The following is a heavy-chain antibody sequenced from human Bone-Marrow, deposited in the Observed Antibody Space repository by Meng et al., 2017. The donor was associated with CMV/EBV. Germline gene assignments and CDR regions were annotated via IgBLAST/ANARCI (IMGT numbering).Heavy chain of an antibody. CDR2: IDQHGSEK. Sequence: GESPKISCGASGFSFSDSWMSWVRQAPGKGLEWVANIDQHGSEKYYADSVKGRFTISRDNAKNSLYLQMNSLRAEDTAVYYCAREIIVVVPAAGFDYWGQGTLVTVSS. CDR1: GFSFSDSW. J-gene: IGHJ4*02. V-gene: IGHV3-7*01. D-gene: IGHD2-2*01. CDR3: AREIIVVVPAAGFDY.